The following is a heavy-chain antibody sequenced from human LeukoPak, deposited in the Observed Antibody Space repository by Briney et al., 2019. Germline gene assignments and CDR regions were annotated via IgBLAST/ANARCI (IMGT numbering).Heavy chain of an antibody. CDR3: ARTLRFFRFLDV. D-gene: IGHD3-3*01. CDR2: IKPDGSET. CDR1: GFTFSNYW. Sequence: GGSLRLSCAASGFTFSNYWMSWVRQAPEKGLEWVANIKPDGSETYSVDSVKGRFTISRDNAKNSLYLQMNSLRAEDTAVYYCARTLRFFRFLDVWGQGTTVTVSS. V-gene: IGHV3-7*03. J-gene: IGHJ6*02.